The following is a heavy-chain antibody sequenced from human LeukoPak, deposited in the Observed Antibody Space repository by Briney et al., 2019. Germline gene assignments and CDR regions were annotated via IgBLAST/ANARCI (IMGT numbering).Heavy chain of an antibody. CDR1: GGSISSGGYY. V-gene: IGHV4-61*02. CDR3: AIQTRGADYYYMDV. J-gene: IGHJ6*03. Sequence: SQTLSLTCTVSGGSISSGGYYWSWIRQPAGKGLEWIGRIYTSGSTNYNPSLKSRVTISVDTSKNQFSLKLSSVTAADTAVYYCAIQTRGADYYYMDVWGKGTTVTISS. CDR2: IYTSGST. D-gene: IGHD3-10*01.